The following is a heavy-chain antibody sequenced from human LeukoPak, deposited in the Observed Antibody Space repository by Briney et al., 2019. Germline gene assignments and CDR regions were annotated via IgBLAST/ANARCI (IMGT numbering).Heavy chain of an antibody. J-gene: IGHJ4*02. CDR3: ARHSRHYDYVWGSYRHEIYFDY. CDR1: GGSFSGYY. D-gene: IGHD3-16*02. CDR2: INHSGST. V-gene: IGHV4-34*01. Sequence: MTSETLSLTCAVYGGSFSGYYWSWIRQPPGKGLEWIGEINHSGSTNYNPSLKSRVTISVDTSKNQFSLKLSSVTAADTAVYCCARHSRHYDYVWGSYRHEIYFDYWGQGTLVTVSS.